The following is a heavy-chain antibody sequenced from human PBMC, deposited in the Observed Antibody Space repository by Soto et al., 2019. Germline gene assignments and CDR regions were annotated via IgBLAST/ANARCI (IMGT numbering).Heavy chain of an antibody. Sequence: SVPLSVTCTVAGGSSSTYSWTWIRQPPGKGLEWIGHIFDSGDTNYNPSLKSRLTISIDTSKNQFSLQLKSVTAADTAVYYCVSRTRPGSGYFDNWGQGTLVTVS. CDR3: VSRTRPGSGYFDN. CDR1: GGSSSTYS. J-gene: IGHJ4*02. V-gene: IGHV4-59*01. CDR2: IFDSGDT. D-gene: IGHD3-10*01.